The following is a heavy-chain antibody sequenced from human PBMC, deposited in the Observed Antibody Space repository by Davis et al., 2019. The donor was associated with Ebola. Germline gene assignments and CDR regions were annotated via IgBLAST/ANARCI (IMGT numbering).Heavy chain of an antibody. Sequence: GESLKISCKGSGYSFTSYWIGWVRQMPGKGLEWMGLIYPGDSDIRYSPSFQGQVTISADKSISTAYLQWSSLKASDTAIYYCARSPIAVAGPAANYFDYWGQGTLVSVSS. D-gene: IGHD6-19*01. CDR1: GYSFTSYW. V-gene: IGHV5-51*01. CDR3: ARSPIAVAGPAANYFDY. J-gene: IGHJ4*02. CDR2: IYPGDSDI.